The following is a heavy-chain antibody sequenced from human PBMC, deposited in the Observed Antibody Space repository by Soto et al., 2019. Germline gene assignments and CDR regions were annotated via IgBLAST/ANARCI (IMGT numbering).Heavy chain of an antibody. CDR3: ARNGETAASSYDYYYYRMDV. V-gene: IGHV1-69*13. J-gene: IGHJ6*02. Sequence: AVKVSCKASGGTFSSYAISWVRQAPGQGXEWMGGIIPIFGTANYAQKFQGRVTITADESTSTAYMELSSLRSEDTAVYYCARNGETAASSYDYYYYRMDVWGQGPTVTVAS. D-gene: IGHD6-13*01. CDR2: IIPIFGTA. CDR1: GGTFSSYA.